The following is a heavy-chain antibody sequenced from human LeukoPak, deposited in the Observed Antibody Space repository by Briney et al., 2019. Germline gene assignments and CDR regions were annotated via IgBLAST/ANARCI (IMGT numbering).Heavy chain of an antibody. CDR3: AKVAYSSASRVGLDI. CDR1: GFTFTSYS. J-gene: IGHJ3*02. CDR2: ISGNGDST. D-gene: IGHD6-19*01. Sequence: PGGSLRLSCAASGFTFTSYSMTWVRQAPGKGLEWVSAISGNGDSTYNADSLKGRFTISRDNSKNTLYLQMNNLRAEDTAVYYCAKVAYSSASRVGLDIWGQGTLVTVSS. V-gene: IGHV3-23*01.